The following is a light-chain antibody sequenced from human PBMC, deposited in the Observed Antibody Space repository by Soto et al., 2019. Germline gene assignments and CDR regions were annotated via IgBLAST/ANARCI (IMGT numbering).Light chain of an antibody. CDR3: QQFFNYPRT. V-gene: IGKV1-8*01. CDR1: QDIGRY. J-gene: IGKJ1*01. CDR2: YAS. Sequence: AIRMTQSPSSFSASTGDRVSITCRATQDIGRYLAWYQQIPGKAPKLLIYYASDLQAGVPSRFSGSVSGTDFTLTISYLQSEDFGTYYCQQFFNYPRTFGQGTNVEIK.